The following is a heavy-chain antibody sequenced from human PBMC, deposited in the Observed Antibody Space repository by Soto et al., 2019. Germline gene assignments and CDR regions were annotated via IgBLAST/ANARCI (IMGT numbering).Heavy chain of an antibody. CDR1: GGTFSSHA. V-gene: IGHV1-69*01. Sequence: QVQLVQSGAEVKKPGSSVKVSCKASGGTFSSHAISWVRQAPGQGLEWMGGIIPIFGTAKYAQNFQGRVTITADDSTSTANMELSSLSSEDTAVYYCARVLRLGELSFSYWGQGTLVTDSA. CDR3: ARVLRLGELSFSY. J-gene: IGHJ4*01. D-gene: IGHD3-16*02. CDR2: IIPIFGTA.